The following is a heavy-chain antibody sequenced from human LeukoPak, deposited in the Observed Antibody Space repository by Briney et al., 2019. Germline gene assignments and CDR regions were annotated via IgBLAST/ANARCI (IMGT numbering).Heavy chain of an antibody. V-gene: IGHV4-31*03. D-gene: IGHD2-15*01. Sequence: PSETLSLTCTVSGDSISSGGYYWSWIRHHPGKGLEWIGYTYYGGSTYYTPTLESRVSISIDTSAYQFSLKLSSVTAADTAVYYCARSGPHGGLYYFDYWGQGTLVTVSS. CDR3: ARSGPHGGLYYFDY. CDR1: GDSISSGGYY. CDR2: TYYGGST. J-gene: IGHJ4*02.